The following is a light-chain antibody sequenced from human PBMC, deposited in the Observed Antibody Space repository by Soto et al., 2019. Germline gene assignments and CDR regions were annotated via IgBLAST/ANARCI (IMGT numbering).Light chain of an antibody. Sequence: EIVLTQSPATLSSFPGDRATLSCRASQYITTRLAWYQHRPGQAPRLLIYQTSLRAAGIPARFSASGAGTDFTLTISDVQPEDFALYYCHQRQSWPRTFGQGTKVDI. CDR3: HQRQSWPRT. V-gene: IGKV3-11*01. J-gene: IGKJ1*01. CDR2: QTS. CDR1: QYITTR.